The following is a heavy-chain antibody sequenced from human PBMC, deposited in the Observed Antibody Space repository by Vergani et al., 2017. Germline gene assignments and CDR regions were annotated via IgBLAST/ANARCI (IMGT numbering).Heavy chain of an antibody. J-gene: IGHJ5*02. CDR1: GDSISSGDYY. D-gene: IGHD2-2*01. Sequence: QVQLQESGPGLVKPSQTLSLTCTVSGDSISSGDYYWSWIRQHPGKGLEWIGYIYYSGSTYYNPSLKSRVTISVDTSKNQFSLELSSVTAADTAVYHCAXSHCSSTSCPHNTWFDPWGQGTLVTVSS. V-gene: IGHV4-31*03. CDR2: IYYSGST. CDR3: AXSHCSSTSCPHNTWFDP.